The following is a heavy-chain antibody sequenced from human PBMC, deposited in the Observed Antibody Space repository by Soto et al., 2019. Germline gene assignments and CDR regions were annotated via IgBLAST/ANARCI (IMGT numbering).Heavy chain of an antibody. CDR3: GKDGAVSDYTYLDY. D-gene: IGHD4-17*01. CDR1: GFTFDDYS. J-gene: IGHJ4*02. CDR2: ISWDGRST. V-gene: IGHV3-43*01. Sequence: DVQLVESGGVVVQPGGSLRLSCAASGFTFDDYSMHWVRQAPGKGLEWVSLISWDGRSTYYADSVEGRFTISRDNSKNSLYLQMNSLTTEDTAFYYCGKDGAVSDYTYLDYWGQGALVTVSS.